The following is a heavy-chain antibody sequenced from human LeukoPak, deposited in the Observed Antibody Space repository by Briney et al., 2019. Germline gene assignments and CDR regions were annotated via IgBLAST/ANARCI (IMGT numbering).Heavy chain of an antibody. Sequence: GGSLRLSCAASGFTFTTYAMSWVRQTPGKGLEWVSTFSGSVDTTYHADSVKGRFTISRDNSRNTVYLQMNSLRAEDTAVYYCAKASAGTCSGARCYYFDSWGQGTPVTVSS. CDR2: FSGSVDTT. D-gene: IGHD2-15*01. CDR3: AKASAGTCSGARCYYFDS. CDR1: GFTFTTYA. J-gene: IGHJ4*02. V-gene: IGHV3-23*01.